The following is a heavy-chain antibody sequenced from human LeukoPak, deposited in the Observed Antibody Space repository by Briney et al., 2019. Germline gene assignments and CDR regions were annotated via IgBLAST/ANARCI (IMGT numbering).Heavy chain of an antibody. J-gene: IGHJ4*02. V-gene: IGHV4-59*08. D-gene: IGHD1-26*01. Sequence: SDTLSLTCSVSGGSITNYYWSWIRQSPGKGLEWIGFIYNTGRTNYNPSLQSRVTMSIDTSKNQFSLKLSSVTAADTAVYYCARQGELAIDYWGQGTLVTVSS. CDR2: IYNTGRT. CDR1: GGSITNYY. CDR3: ARQGELAIDY.